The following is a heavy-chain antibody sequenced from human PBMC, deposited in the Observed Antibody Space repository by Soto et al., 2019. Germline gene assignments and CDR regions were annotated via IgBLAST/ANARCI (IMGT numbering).Heavy chain of an antibody. Sequence: EVQLVESGGGLVQPGGSLRLSCAASGFTFSSYSMNWVRQAPGKGLEWVSYISSSSSTIYYADSVKGRFTISRDNAKNSLHLQMNSLRDEDTAVYYCARRPSQGPFDYWGQGTLVTVSS. V-gene: IGHV3-48*02. J-gene: IGHJ4*02. CDR1: GFTFSSYS. CDR2: ISSSSSTI. CDR3: ARRPSQGPFDY.